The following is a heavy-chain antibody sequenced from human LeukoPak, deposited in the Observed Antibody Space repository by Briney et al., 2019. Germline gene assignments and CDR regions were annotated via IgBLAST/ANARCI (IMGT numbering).Heavy chain of an antibody. CDR3: ARVAEAAAFDS. CDR1: GFSFSTYS. Sequence: GGSLRLSCAASGFSFSTYSMNWIRQAPGKGLEWVSSISRNSRYIYYADSMRGRFTISRDNAKNSLYLQMNSLKPEDTAVYYCARVAEAAAFDSWGQGTLVTVSS. J-gene: IGHJ4*02. D-gene: IGHD6-13*01. V-gene: IGHV3-21*06. CDR2: ISRNSRYI.